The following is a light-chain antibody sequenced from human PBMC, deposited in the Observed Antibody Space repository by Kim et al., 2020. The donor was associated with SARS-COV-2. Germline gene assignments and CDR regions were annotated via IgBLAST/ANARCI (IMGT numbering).Light chain of an antibody. CDR3: QQYNSNAPT. J-gene: IGKJ5*01. Sequence: SVCDSFTSNCREIQGNSNRLACFHQKPGEAPKSLIYGASNLHSGVPSKCSGSGSGTDFTLTIIGLQPEDFATYYCQQYNSNAPTFGQGTRLEIK. V-gene: IGKV1-16*02. CDR2: GAS. CDR1: QGNSNR.